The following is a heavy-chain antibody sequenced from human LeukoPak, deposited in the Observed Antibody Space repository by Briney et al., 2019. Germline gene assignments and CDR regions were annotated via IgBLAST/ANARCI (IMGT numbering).Heavy chain of an antibody. CDR2: ISSSGSTI. CDR3: ARDRLHYYDSSGYYAY. D-gene: IGHD3-22*01. Sequence: GGSLRLSCAASGFTFSDYYISWIRQAPGKGLEWVSYISSSGSTIYYADSVKGRFTISRDNAKNSLYLQMNSLRAEDTAVYYCARDRLHYYDSSGYYAYWGQGTLVTVSS. J-gene: IGHJ4*02. V-gene: IGHV3-11*01. CDR1: GFTFSDYY.